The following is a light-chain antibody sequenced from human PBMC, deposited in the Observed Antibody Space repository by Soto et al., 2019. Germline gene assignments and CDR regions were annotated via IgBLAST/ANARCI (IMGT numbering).Light chain of an antibody. CDR3: QQGHNWPFT. V-gene: IGKV3-15*01. CDR1: QSISTE. CDR2: SAS. Sequence: IGMTQSPATLSVSPGERATLSCRASQSISTELAWYQQKPGQPPRLLIYSASTRATGVPARSTGSGSGSEFTLTISGLQSEDSAVYYCQQGHNWPFTFGQGTRLE. J-gene: IGKJ2*01.